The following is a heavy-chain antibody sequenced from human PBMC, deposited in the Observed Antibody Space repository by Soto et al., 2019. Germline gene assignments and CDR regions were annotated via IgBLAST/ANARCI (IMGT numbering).Heavy chain of an antibody. D-gene: IGHD3-9*01. Sequence: QVQLVEFGGGVVQPGRSLRLSCAASGFTFSSYAMHWVRQAPGKGLEWVAVISYDGSNKYYADSVKGRFTISRDNSKNTLYLQMNSLRAEDTAVYYCARGTVRYFDWLLSGKKYFDYWGQGTLVTVSS. V-gene: IGHV3-30-3*01. CDR3: ARGTVRYFDWLLSGKKYFDY. CDR2: ISYDGSNK. CDR1: GFTFSSYA. J-gene: IGHJ4*02.